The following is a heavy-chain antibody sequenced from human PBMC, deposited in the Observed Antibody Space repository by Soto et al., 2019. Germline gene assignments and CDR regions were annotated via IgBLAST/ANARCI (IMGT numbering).Heavy chain of an antibody. V-gene: IGHV6-1*01. CDR3: ARGVAGSGFDL. CDR1: GSSVSSNTAA. D-gene: IGHD6-19*01. CDR2: TYYRSNWRH. J-gene: IGHJ4*02. Sequence: SQTRSLTGAISGSSVSSNTAAWNCIRSSPSRGLEWLGRTYYRSNWRHDYAVSVKSRITFNPDTSKNHFSLQLNSVTPDDTAVYYCARGVAGSGFDLWGQGTMVTGSS.